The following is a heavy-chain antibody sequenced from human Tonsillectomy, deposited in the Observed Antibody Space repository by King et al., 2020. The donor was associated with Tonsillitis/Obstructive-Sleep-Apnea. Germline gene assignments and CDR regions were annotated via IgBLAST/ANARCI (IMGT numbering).Heavy chain of an antibody. Sequence: VQLVESGGALVKPGGSLRLSCAVSGFTFSDYYMSWIRQAPGKGLEWVSYVSSSGDTIYYADSMKGRFTISRDNAQNSLYLQMNSLRAEDTAVYYCARGVTIFGVVTDNYYYYYMDVWGKGTTVTVSS. CDR1: GFTFSDYY. J-gene: IGHJ6*03. D-gene: IGHD3-3*01. CDR2: VSSSGDTI. CDR3: ARGVTIFGVVTDNYYYYYMDV. V-gene: IGHV3-11*01.